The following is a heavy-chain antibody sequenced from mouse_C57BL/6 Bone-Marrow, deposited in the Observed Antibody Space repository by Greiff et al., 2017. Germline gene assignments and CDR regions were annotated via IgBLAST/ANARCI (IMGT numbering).Heavy chain of an antibody. CDR1: GYSFTDYN. CDR3: ARGGAYGYDYYYAMDY. J-gene: IGHJ4*01. D-gene: IGHD2-2*01. Sequence: EVKLQESGPELVKPGASVKISCKASGYSFTDYNMNWVKQSNGKSLEWIGVINPNYGTTSYNQKFKGKATLTVDQSSSTAYMQLNSLTSEDSAVYYCARGGAYGYDYYYAMDYWGQGTSGTVSS. CDR2: INPNYGTT. V-gene: IGHV1-39*01.